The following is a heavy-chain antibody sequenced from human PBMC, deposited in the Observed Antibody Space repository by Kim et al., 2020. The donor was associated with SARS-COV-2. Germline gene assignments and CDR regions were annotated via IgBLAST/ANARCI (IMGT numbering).Heavy chain of an antibody. CDR3: ATSPRIVGAAIR. D-gene: IGHD1-26*01. J-gene: IGHJ4*02. V-gene: IGHV4-39*01. Sequence: YYTPSLKSRVTISVDTSKNQFSLKLSSVTAADTAVYYCATSPRIVGAAIRWGQGTLVTVSS.